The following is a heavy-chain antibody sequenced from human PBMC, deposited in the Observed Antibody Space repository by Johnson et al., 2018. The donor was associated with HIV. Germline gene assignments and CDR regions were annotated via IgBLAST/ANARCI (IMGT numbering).Heavy chain of an antibody. J-gene: IGHJ3*02. CDR2: ISWNSGSI. D-gene: IGHD4-17*01. CDR1: GFTFSSYD. V-gene: IGHV3-23*04. CDR3: AKDHDYGDAFDI. Sequence: MQLVESGGGLVQPGGSLRLSCAASGFTFSSYDMSWVRQAPGKGLEWVSGISWNSGSIGYADSVKGRFTISRDNAKNTLFLQMNSLRAEDTAVYYCAKDHDYGDAFDIWGQGTMVTVSS.